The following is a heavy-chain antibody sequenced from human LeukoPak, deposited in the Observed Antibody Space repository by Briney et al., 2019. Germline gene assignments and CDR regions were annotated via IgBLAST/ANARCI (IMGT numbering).Heavy chain of an antibody. J-gene: IGHJ4*02. CDR1: GFSFNTYW. CDR2: IKYDGSST. D-gene: IGHD3-10*02. CDR3: TTLYSGPMDY. V-gene: IGHV3-74*01. Sequence: GGSLGLSCAASGFSFNTYWMYWVRQVPEKGLVWVSRIKYDGSSTSYADSVKGRFTISRDNAKNTLYLQMNNLRAEDTAVYYCTTLYSGPMDYWGQGTLVTVSS.